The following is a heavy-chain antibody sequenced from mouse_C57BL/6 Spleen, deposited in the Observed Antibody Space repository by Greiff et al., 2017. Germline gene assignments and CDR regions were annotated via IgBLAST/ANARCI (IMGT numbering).Heavy chain of an antibody. D-gene: IGHD1-1*01. Sequence: VQLKESGAELVRPGASVKLSCTASGFNIKDYYMHWVKQRPEQGLEWIGRIDPEDGDTEYAPKFQGKATMTADTSSNTAYLQLSSLTSEDTAVYYCTPFYYYGSGGFAYWGRGTLVTVSA. CDR3: TPFYYYGSGGFAY. CDR1: GFNIKDYY. CDR2: IDPEDGDT. J-gene: IGHJ3*01. V-gene: IGHV14-1*01.